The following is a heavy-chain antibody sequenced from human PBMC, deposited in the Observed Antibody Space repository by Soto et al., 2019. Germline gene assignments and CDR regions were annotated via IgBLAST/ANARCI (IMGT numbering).Heavy chain of an antibody. Sequence: GESLKISCKGSGYSFTSYWIGWVRQMPGKGLEWMRIISPGDSDTRYSPSFQGQVIISADKSISTAYLQWSSLKASDTAMYYCARRRGSESYQDYYGMEVWGQGTTVTVSS. J-gene: IGHJ6*02. CDR2: ISPGDSDT. D-gene: IGHD3-10*01. CDR1: GYSFTSYW. V-gene: IGHV5-51*01. CDR3: ARRRGSESYQDYYGMEV.